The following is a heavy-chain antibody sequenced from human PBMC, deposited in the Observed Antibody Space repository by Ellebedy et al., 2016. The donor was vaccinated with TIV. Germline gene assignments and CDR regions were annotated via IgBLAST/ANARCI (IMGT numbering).Heavy chain of an antibody. CDR3: ARVVCDHVWGSYRPGSYGMDV. J-gene: IGHJ6*02. D-gene: IGHD3-16*02. V-gene: IGHV4-39*01. CDR1: GGSISSRSYY. Sequence: MPSETLSLTCTFSGGSISSRSYYWGWIRQPPGKGLEYIGTIYYNESTYYNPSLKGRVTISLDTSKNQFSLRLSSVTAADTAMYYCARVVCDHVWGSYRPGSYGMDVWGQGTAVTVSS. CDR2: IYYNEST.